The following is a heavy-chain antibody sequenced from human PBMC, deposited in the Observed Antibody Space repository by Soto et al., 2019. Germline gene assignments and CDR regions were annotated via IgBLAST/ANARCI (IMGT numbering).Heavy chain of an antibody. Sequence: QVQLVESGGGVVQPGRSLRLSCAASGFTFSSYGMHWVRQAPGKGLEWVAVIWYDGSNKYYADSVKGRFTISRDNSKNTLYLQMNSLRAEDTAVYYCARGYSGWYSDYWGQGTLVTVSS. CDR2: IWYDGSNK. CDR1: GFTFSSYG. CDR3: ARGYSGWYSDY. J-gene: IGHJ4*02. V-gene: IGHV3-33*01. D-gene: IGHD6-19*01.